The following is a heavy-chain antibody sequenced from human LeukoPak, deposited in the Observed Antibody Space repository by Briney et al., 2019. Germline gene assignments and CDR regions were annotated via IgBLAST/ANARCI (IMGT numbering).Heavy chain of an antibody. CDR1: GYILTDYY. Sequence: ASVKVSCKASGYILTDYYMHWVRQAPGQGLEWMGWINPNSGGTNYAQKFQGRVTMTRDTSISTAYMELSRLRSDDTAVYYCAREGPIVGATHLVDYWGQGTLVTVSS. CDR3: AREGPIVGATHLVDY. V-gene: IGHV1-2*02. J-gene: IGHJ4*02. D-gene: IGHD1-26*01. CDR2: INPNSGGT.